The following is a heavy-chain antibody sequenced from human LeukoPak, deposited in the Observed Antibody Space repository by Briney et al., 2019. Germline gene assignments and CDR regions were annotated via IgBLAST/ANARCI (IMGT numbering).Heavy chain of an antibody. V-gene: IGHV3-23*01. CDR1: GFTFGSYG. J-gene: IGHJ6*03. D-gene: IGHD3-9*01. CDR3: AKNVREADWYYYYMDV. Sequence: GGSLRLSCAASGFTFGSYGMSWFRQAPGKGLEWVSAVSGSAFSTYYADSVKGRFTISRDNSKNTLYLQMNSLRAEDTAVYYCAKNVREADWYYYYMDVWGKGTTVTVSS. CDR2: VSGSAFST.